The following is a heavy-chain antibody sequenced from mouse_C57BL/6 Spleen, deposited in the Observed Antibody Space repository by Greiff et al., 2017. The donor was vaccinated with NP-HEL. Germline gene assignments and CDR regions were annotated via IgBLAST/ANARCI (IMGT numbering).Heavy chain of an antibody. V-gene: IGHV1-80*01. Sequence: VQLQQSGAELVKPGASVKISCKASGYAFSSYWMNWVKQRPGKGLEWIGQIYPGDGDTNYNGKFKGKATLTADKSSSTAYMQLSSLTSEDSAVYFCARSLYGNYAFDYWGQGTTLTVSS. CDR2: IYPGDGDT. D-gene: IGHD2-1*01. CDR1: GYAFSSYW. CDR3: ARSLYGNYAFDY. J-gene: IGHJ2*01.